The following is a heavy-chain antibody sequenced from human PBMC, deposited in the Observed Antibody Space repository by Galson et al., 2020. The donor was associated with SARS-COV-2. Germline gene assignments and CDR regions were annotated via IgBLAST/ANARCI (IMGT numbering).Heavy chain of an antibody. J-gene: IGHJ5*02. V-gene: IGHV3-74*01. D-gene: IGHD6-19*01. CDR1: TFSVSYYW. Sequence: TGGSLRLSCVGSTFSVSYYWMHWVRQVPGKGLVWVSGINNVGSSTTYADSVKGRFTISRDNAKNTLYLQMNSLKTEDTAVYYCARDKSGWSRGGLDPWGQGTLVTVSS. CDR3: ARDKSGWSRGGLDP. CDR2: INNVGSST.